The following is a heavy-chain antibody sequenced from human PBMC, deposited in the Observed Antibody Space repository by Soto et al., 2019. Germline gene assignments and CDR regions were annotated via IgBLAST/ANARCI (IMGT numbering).Heavy chain of an antibody. D-gene: IGHD2-2*01. CDR1: GFTFSSYS. V-gene: IGHV3-48*01. Sequence: GGSLRLSCAASGFTFSSYSMNWVRQAPGKGLEWVSYISSSSSTIYYADSVKGRFTISRDNSKNTLYLQMNSLRAEDTAVYYCAKYNAVPAAPNAFDIWGQGTMVTVSS. J-gene: IGHJ3*02. CDR2: ISSSSSTI. CDR3: AKYNAVPAAPNAFDI.